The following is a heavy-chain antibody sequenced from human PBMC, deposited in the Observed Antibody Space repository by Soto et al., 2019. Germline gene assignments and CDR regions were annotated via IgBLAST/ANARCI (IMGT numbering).Heavy chain of an antibody. Sequence: SETLSLTCSVAGGSISSGVYYWYWIRQHPGNGLEWIGYIYYSGTTYYKPSVKSRVTISVDTSKNQFSLKLSSVTAADTAVYYCAASCVACGGFNYYGMDVWGQGTTVTVSS. D-gene: IGHD2-21*01. CDR3: AASCVACGGFNYYGMDV. J-gene: IGHJ6*02. CDR2: IYYSGTT. CDR1: GGSISSGVYY. V-gene: IGHV4-31*03.